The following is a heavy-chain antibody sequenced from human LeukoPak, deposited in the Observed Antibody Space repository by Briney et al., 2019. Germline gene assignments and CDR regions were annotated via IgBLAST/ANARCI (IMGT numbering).Heavy chain of an antibody. D-gene: IGHD4-23*01. V-gene: IGHV4-39*07. CDR3: ARDSDGGNWFDP. J-gene: IGHJ5*02. CDR2: IYYSGST. CDR1: GGSISSSSYY. Sequence: SETLSLTCTVSGGSISSSSYYWGWIRQPPGKGLEWIGSIYYSGSTYYNPSLKSRVTISVDTSKNQFSLKLSSVTAADTAVYYCARDSDGGNWFDPWRQGTLVTVSS.